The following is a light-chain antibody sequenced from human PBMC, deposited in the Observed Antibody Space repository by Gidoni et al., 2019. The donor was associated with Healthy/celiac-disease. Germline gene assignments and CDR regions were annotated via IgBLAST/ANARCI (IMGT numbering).Light chain of an antibody. V-gene: IGLV1-40*01. J-gene: IGLJ3*02. Sequence: QSVLTQPPPLSAAPGQRVTISCTGSSSNIGAGYDVHWYQQLPGTAPKLLIYGNSNRPSGVPDRFSGSKSGTSASLAITGLQAEDEADYYCQSYDSSLSAWVFGGGTKLTVL. CDR3: QSYDSSLSAWV. CDR2: GNS. CDR1: SSNIGAGYD.